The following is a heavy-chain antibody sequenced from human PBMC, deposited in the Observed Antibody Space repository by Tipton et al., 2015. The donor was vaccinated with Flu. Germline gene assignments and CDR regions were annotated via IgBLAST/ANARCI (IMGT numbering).Heavy chain of an antibody. CDR3: TRDDPGAKAGAHDY. J-gene: IGHJ4*02. CDR2: IWFDGSNK. V-gene: IGHV3-33*01. D-gene: IGHD1-26*01. CDR1: GFIFSDYG. Sequence: SLRLSCAASGFIFSDYGMHWVRQAPGKGLEWVAAIWFDGSNKDYGDFVKGRFTISRDNSKNTLYLQMSSLRVEDTAVYYCTRDDPGAKAGAHDYWGQGTLVTVSS.